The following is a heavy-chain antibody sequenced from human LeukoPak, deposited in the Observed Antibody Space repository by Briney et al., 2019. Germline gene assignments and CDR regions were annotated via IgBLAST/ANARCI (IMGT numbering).Heavy chain of an antibody. Sequence: PLETLSLTCAVYGGSFSGYYWSWIRQPPGKGLEWIGEINHSGSTNYNPSLKSRVTISVDTSKNQFSLKLSSVTAADTAVYYCARAPGYSSSWSFDYWGQGTLVTVSS. D-gene: IGHD6-13*01. CDR1: GGSFSGYY. V-gene: IGHV4-34*01. CDR3: ARAPGYSSSWSFDY. J-gene: IGHJ4*02. CDR2: INHSGST.